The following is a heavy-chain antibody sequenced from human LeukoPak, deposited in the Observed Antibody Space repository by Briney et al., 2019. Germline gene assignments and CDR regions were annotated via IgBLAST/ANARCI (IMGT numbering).Heavy chain of an antibody. CDR2: IRSKTHSGAT. CDR3: TRGYSYGFH. Sequence: GGSLRLSCAASGFTFGDYAMSWFRQAPGKGLEWLGFIRSKTHSGATEYAASVRGRFTISRDDSKRIAYLQMSSLKIEDTAMYYCTRGYSYGFHWGQGTLVTVSS. CDR1: GFTFGDYA. J-gene: IGHJ4*02. D-gene: IGHD5-18*01. V-gene: IGHV3-49*03.